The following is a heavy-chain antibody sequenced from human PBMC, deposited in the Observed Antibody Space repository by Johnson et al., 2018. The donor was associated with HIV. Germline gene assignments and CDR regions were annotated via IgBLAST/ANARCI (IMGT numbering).Heavy chain of an antibody. CDR3: AKAREYDSTGHDAFDI. D-gene: IGHD3-22*01. J-gene: IGHJ3*02. Sequence: QVQLVESGGGLVKPGGSLRLSCAVSGFTFSDYYMSWIRQAPGKGLEWVALISYDGGIKHYADSVKGRFTISRDTSKNTLYLQMNSLRAEDTAVYYCAKAREYDSTGHDAFDIWGQ. V-gene: IGHV3-30*18. CDR1: GFTFSDYY. CDR2: ISYDGGIK.